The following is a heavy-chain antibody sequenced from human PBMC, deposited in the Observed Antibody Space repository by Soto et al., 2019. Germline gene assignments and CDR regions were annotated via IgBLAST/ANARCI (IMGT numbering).Heavy chain of an antibody. CDR2: IKEDGSEK. CDR1: GVRFNTYW. V-gene: IGHV3-7*01. D-gene: IGHD2-15*01. CDR3: ARGGIGYSSGATCFYTAFDM. Sequence: PGGSLRLSCAASGVRFNTYWMSWVRQAPGKGLEWLANIKEDGSEKYYVDSLKGRLTISRDNAKNLLYVQMNSLRVEDTAVYYCARGGIGYSSGATCFYTAFDMWGQGSMVTVSS. J-gene: IGHJ3*02.